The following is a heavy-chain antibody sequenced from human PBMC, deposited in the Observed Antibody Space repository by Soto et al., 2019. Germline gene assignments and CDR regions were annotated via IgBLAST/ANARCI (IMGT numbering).Heavy chain of an antibody. V-gene: IGHV5-10-1*01. CDR1: GYSFTSYW. CDR3: ARTYSSSWSTTVPDYGMDV. Sequence: GESLKISCKGSGYSFTSYWISWVRQMPGKGLEWMGRIDPSDSYTNYSPSFQGHVTISADKSISTAYLQWSSLKASGTAMYYCARTYSSSWSTTVPDYGMDVWGQGTTVTVSS. CDR2: IDPSDSYT. J-gene: IGHJ6*02. D-gene: IGHD6-13*01.